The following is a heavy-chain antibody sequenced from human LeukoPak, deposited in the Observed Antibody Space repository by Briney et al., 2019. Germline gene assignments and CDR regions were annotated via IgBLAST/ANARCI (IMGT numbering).Heavy chain of an antibody. CDR1: GGTFSSYA. CDR3: ARDNSVGDTAWWFDP. J-gene: IGHJ5*02. V-gene: IGHV1-69*13. CDR2: IIPIFGTA. Sequence: SVKVSCKASGGTFSSYAISWVRQAPGQGLEWMGGIIPIFGTANYAQKFQGRVTITADESTSTAYMELSSLRSEDTDVYYCARDNSVGDTAWWFDPWGQGTLVTVSS. D-gene: IGHD1-26*01.